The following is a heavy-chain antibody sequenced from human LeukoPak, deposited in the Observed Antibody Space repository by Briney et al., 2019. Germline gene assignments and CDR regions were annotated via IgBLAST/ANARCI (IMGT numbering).Heavy chain of an antibody. CDR1: GFTFSSYS. V-gene: IGHV3-21*01. CDR3: ARKLMVRGVIPYYYYMDV. J-gene: IGHJ6*03. D-gene: IGHD3-10*01. Sequence: GGSLRLSCAASGFTFSSYSMNWVRQAPGKGLELVSSISSSSSYIYYADSVKGRFTISRDNAKNSLYLQMNSLRAEDTAVYYCARKLMVRGVIPYYYYMDVWGKGTTVTVSS. CDR2: ISSSSSYI.